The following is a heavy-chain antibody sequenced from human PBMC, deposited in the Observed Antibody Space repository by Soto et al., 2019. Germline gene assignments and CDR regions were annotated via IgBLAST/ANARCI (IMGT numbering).Heavy chain of an antibody. CDR1: GGTFSSYA. D-gene: IGHD3-10*01. CDR3: ARWGSGTLVRGVITSYYYGMDV. V-gene: IGHV1-69*10. CDR2: IIPIFGIA. Sequence: GASVKVSCKASGGTFSSYAISWVRQAPGQGLEWMGGIIPIFGIANYAQKFQGRVTITADKSTSTAYMELSSLRSEDTAVYYCARWGSGTLVRGVITSYYYGMDVWGQGTTVTVSS. J-gene: IGHJ6*02.